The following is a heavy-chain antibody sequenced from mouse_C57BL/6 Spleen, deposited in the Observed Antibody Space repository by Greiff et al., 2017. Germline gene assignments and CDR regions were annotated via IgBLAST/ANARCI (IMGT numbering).Heavy chain of an antibody. Sequence: QVQLKESGPELVKPGASVKISCKASGYAFSSSWMNWVKQRPGKGLEWIGRIYPGDGDTNYNGKFKGKATLTADKSSSTAYMQLSSLTSEDSAVYFCARNYDFDYWGQGTTLTVSS. CDR2: IYPGDGDT. J-gene: IGHJ2*01. CDR1: GYAFSSSW. V-gene: IGHV1-82*01. D-gene: IGHD2-4*01. CDR3: ARNYDFDY.